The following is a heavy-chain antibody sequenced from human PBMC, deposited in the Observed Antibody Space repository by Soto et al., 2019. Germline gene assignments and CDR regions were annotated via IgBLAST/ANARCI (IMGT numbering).Heavy chain of an antibody. CDR1: GFNFSDFY. Sequence: ESGGALVKPGGSLRLSCAASGFNFSDFYISWIRQAPGKGLEWVSFISATGETIYYAESVKGRFTISRDNAQNSLDLQMNSLRDEDTAIYYCASQLPGSRRKYYFHFWGQGTLVTVSS. CDR2: ISATGETI. J-gene: IGHJ4*02. CDR3: ASQLPGSRRKYYFHF. D-gene: IGHD1-26*01. V-gene: IGHV3-11*01.